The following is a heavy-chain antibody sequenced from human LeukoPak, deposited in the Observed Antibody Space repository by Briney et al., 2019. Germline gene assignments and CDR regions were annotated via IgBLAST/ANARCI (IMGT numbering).Heavy chain of an antibody. CDR3: ARTRGDTSGYYYFDN. Sequence: GESLQISCQGSGYSFTNYWIGWVRQMPGKGLEWMGIIYLGDSDTRYSPSFQGQVTISADKSISTAYLQWSSLKASDTAMYYCARTRGDTSGYYYFDNWGQGTLVTVSS. V-gene: IGHV5-51*01. CDR1: GYSFTNYW. CDR2: IYLGDSDT. J-gene: IGHJ4*02. D-gene: IGHD3-22*01.